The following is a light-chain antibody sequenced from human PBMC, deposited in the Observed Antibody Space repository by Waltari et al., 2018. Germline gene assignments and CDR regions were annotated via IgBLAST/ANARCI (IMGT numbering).Light chain of an antibody. J-gene: IGLJ2*01. CDR2: DNN. V-gene: IGLV1-51*01. CDR3: ATWDNSLSEVV. Sequence: QSVLTQPPSVSAAPGQTVTISCSGSSSNTGNYYVSCYHQFPGAAPKLLIYDNNKRPSGIPDRFAASKSGTSATLGITGLQIGDEADYYCATWDNSLSEVVFGGGTKVTVL. CDR1: SSNTGNYY.